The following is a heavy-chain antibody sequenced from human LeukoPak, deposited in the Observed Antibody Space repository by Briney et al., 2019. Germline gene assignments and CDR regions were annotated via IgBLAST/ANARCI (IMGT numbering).Heavy chain of an antibody. V-gene: IGHV3-30*03. J-gene: IGHJ4*02. CDR3: ARVGSGSYLKGYFDY. Sequence: VRQGXXKGRXWVXVISYDGGIKYYADSVKGRFPISRDNSKNTLHLQMNSLRTEDTAFYYCARVGSGSYLKGYFDYWGQGTLVSVSS. CDR2: ISYDGGIK. D-gene: IGHD3-16*02.